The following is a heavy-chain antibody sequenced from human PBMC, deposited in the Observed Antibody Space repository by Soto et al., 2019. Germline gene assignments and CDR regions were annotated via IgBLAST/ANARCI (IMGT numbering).Heavy chain of an antibody. Sequence: QVQLQESGPGLVKPSETLSLTCTVSGGSISSYYWSWIRQPPGKGLEYIGYIYYSGSTNYNPSLNSTVTILVDTSKNRFSLKPPSVAGGGKAVYYCAIFRGTNFDSWGQGTLVTVSS. J-gene: IGHJ4*02. CDR1: GGSISSYY. D-gene: IGHD1-26*01. CDR3: AIFRGTNFDS. CDR2: IYYSGST. V-gene: IGHV4-59*12.